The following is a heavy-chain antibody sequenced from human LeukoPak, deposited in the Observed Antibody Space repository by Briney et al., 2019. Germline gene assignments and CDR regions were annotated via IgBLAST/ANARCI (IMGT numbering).Heavy chain of an antibody. CDR2: IYYSGSN. V-gene: IGHV4-59*01. CDR1: GRSISRYY. J-gene: IGHJ5*02. Sequence: PSETLSLTCTVSGRSISRYYWSWVRQPPGKGLEWLGYIYYSGSNNYIPSLKSRVTISVDTSKNQFALKLSSVTAADTAVYYCARGCSSTSCWNWFDLWGQGTLVSASS. D-gene: IGHD2-2*01. CDR3: ARGCSSTSCWNWFDL.